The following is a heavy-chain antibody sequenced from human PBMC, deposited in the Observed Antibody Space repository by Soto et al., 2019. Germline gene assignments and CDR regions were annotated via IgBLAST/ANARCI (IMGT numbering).Heavy chain of an antibody. D-gene: IGHD6-13*01. V-gene: IGHV1-18*01. CDR3: ARREQQLVGYP. CDR1: GYTFTSYG. J-gene: IGHJ5*02. CDR2: ISIYNGNT. Sequence: GASVKVSCKASGYTFTSYGISWVRQAPGQGLEWMGWISIYNGNTNYAQKLQGRVTMTADTSTSTAYMELRSLKSFDTAVYYCARREQQLVGYPWGQGTLVTVSS.